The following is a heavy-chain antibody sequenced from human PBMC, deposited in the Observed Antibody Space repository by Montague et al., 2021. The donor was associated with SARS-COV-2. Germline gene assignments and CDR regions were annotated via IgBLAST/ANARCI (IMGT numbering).Heavy chain of an antibody. CDR2: ISFTGGT. CDR1: GGSISTSF. J-gene: IGHJ6*02. CDR3: ARESRLQYLEWSGSRYDHYGMDV. D-gene: IGHD3-3*01. Sequence: SETLSLTCTVSGGSISTSFWSWVRQPPGKGLEWIAFISFTGGTNYNPSLKSRVVVSIDTSKRQVSLKVNSVTAADSAVYYCARESRLQYLEWSGSRYDHYGMDVWGQGTTVTVSS. V-gene: IGHV4-59*01.